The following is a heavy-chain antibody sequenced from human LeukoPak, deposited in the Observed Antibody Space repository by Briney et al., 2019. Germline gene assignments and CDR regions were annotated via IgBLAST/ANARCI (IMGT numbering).Heavy chain of an antibody. CDR3: ARDPSVSYYGSGSYLDY. Sequence: AGGSLRLSCAASVFTFSSYEMNWVRQAPGQGREWVSYISSSGSTIYYADSVKGRFTISRDNAKNSLYLQMNSLRAEDTAVYYCARDPSVSYYGSGSYLDYWGQGTLVTVSS. CDR2: ISSSGSTI. CDR1: VFTFSSYE. V-gene: IGHV3-48*03. J-gene: IGHJ4*02. D-gene: IGHD3-10*01.